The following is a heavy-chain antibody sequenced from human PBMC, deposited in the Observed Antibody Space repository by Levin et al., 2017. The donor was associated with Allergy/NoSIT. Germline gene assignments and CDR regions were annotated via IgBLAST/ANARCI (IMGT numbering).Heavy chain of an antibody. D-gene: IGHD2-15*01. CDR1: GFSFHNYG. Sequence: GGSLRLSCAASGFSFHNYGFHWVRQAPGKGLEWVAFISYSGDKKSYADSVKGRFSISRDNSKNTVFLQMNSLTADDTAVYYCAKRGTPWTCDTGGQGTLVTVSS. J-gene: IGHJ5*02. V-gene: IGHV3-30*19. CDR2: ISYSGDKK. CDR3: AKRGTPWTCDT.